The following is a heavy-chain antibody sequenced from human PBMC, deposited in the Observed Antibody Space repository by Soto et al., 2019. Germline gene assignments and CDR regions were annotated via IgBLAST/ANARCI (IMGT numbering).Heavy chain of an antibody. CDR3: AREIAPELLRFPAGFDT. Sequence: ASVKVSCKASGYTFTSYAMHWVRQAPGQRLEWMGWINAGNGNTKYSQKFQGRVTITRDTSASTAYMELSSLRSEDTAVYSCAREIAPELLRFPAGFDTWGQGPMVTVSS. J-gene: IGHJ5*02. CDR2: INAGNGNT. V-gene: IGHV1-3*01. D-gene: IGHD5-12*01. CDR1: GYTFTSYA.